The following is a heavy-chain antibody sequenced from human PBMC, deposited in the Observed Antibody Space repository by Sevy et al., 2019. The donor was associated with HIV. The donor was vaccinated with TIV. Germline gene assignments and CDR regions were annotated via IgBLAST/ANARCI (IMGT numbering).Heavy chain of an antibody. CDR2: IWFDGSNT. CDR1: GFTFSSYG. J-gene: IGHJ4*02. V-gene: IGHV3-33*01. CDR3: ARDLEFYDYGAYGPSFMPDY. Sequence: GVSLRLSCAASGFTFSSYGMHWVRQAPGKGLEWVAVIWFDGSNTYYADSVKGRFTISRDIAENTLHLQMNSLRAEDTAVYYCARDLEFYDYGAYGPSFMPDYWGQGTLVTVSS. D-gene: IGHD3-16*01.